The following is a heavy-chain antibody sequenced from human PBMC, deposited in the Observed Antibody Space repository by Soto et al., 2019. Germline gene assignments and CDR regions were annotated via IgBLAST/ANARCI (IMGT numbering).Heavy chain of an antibody. CDR3: ATEAYCSGGSCSDYYYYYYGMDL. D-gene: IGHD2-15*01. Sequence: SVKVSCKTPGFTFRSSAVQWVRQARGQRLEWIGWLVVGTGNTNYAQKFQQRVTISSDRSTNTVSMELSSLTSEDTAVYYCATEAYCSGGSCSDYYYYYYGMDLWGQGTTVTVSS. J-gene: IGHJ6*02. V-gene: IGHV1-58*01. CDR2: LVVGTGNT. CDR1: GFTFRSSA.